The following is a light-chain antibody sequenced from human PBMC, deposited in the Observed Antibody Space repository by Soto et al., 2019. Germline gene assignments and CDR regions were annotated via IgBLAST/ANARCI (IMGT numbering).Light chain of an antibody. Sequence: EIVLTQSPGTLSLSPGERATSSCRASKSVSSSYLAWYQQKPGQAPRLLIYGASSRATGIPDRFSGSGSGTDFTLTISRLEPEDFAVYYCQQYGSSPLLTFGGGTKVEIK. CDR3: QQYGSSPLLT. CDR2: GAS. J-gene: IGKJ4*01. CDR1: KSVSSSY. V-gene: IGKV3-20*01.